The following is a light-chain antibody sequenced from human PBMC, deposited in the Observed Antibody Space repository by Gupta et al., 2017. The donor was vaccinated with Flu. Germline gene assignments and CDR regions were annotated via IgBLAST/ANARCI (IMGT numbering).Light chain of an antibody. V-gene: IGLV3-1*01. Sequence: GQTDSITCSGDKLGDKYVCWYQQKPGQSPVLVIYQDGKRPSGIPERFSGSNSGNTATLTIGGTQAMDEADYYCQTWDSGTATYVFGSGTKVTVL. CDR3: QTWDSGTATYV. J-gene: IGLJ1*01. CDR1: KLGDKY. CDR2: QDG.